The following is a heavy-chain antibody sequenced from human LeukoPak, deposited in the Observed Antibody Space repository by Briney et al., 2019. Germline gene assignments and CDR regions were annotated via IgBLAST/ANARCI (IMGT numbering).Heavy chain of an antibody. D-gene: IGHD6-13*01. CDR3: ASTSGYSSSWYERDYY. CDR1: GYTFTSYD. J-gene: IGHJ4*02. Sequence: ASVKVSCKASGYTFTSYDINWVRQATGQGLEWMGWMNPNSGNTGYAQKFQGRVTMTRNTSISTAYMELSSLRSEDTAVYYCASTSGYSSSWYERDYYGGQGTLVTVSS. V-gene: IGHV1-8*01. CDR2: MNPNSGNT.